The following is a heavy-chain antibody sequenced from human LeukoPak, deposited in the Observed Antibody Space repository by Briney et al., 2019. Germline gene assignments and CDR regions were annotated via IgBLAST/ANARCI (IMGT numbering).Heavy chain of an antibody. J-gene: IGHJ6*02. Sequence: PSETLSLTCAVYGGSFSGYYWSWIRQPPGEGLEWIGEINHSGSTNYNPSLKGRVTISVDTSKNQFSLKLSSVTAADTAVYYCARWLGYYYYGMDVWGQGTTVTVSS. CDR1: GGSFSGYY. CDR2: INHSGST. CDR3: ARWLGYYYYGMDV. V-gene: IGHV4-34*01. D-gene: IGHD5-12*01.